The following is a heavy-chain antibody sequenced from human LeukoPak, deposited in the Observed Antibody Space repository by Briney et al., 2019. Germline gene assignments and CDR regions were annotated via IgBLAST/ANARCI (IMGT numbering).Heavy chain of an antibody. J-gene: IGHJ6*02. CDR2: ISSSSSYI. CDR1: GFTFSSYS. Sequence: GGSLRLSCAASGFTFSSYSMNWVRQAPGKGLEWVSSISSSSSYIYYADSVKGRFTISRDNAKNSLYLQMNSLRAEDTAVYYCARGWGTMVRSQGGMDVWGQGTTVTVPS. CDR3: ARGWGTMVRSQGGMDV. V-gene: IGHV3-21*01. D-gene: IGHD3-10*01.